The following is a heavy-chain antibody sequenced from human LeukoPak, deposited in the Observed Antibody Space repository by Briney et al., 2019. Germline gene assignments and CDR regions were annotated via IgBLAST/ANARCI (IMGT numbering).Heavy chain of an antibody. CDR2: VNSNSGGT. CDR3: ARGYCSGGSCYHFES. V-gene: IGHV1-2*02. D-gene: IGHD2-15*01. J-gene: IGHJ5*01. Sequence: ASVKVSCKTSGYRFSDYYMHWVRQAPGQGLEWMGWVNSNSGGTHYAQKFEGRVTMTRDTSISTAYMELSRLKSDDTAVYYCARGYCSGGSCYHFESWGQGTLVTVSS. CDR1: GYRFSDYY.